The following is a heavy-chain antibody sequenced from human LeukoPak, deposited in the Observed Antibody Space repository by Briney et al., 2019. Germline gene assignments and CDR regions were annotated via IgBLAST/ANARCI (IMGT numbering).Heavy chain of an antibody. J-gene: IGHJ4*02. CDR3: ARVTGSSWPFDY. CDR1: GGSISSGGYY. CDR2: IYYSGST. Sequence: SETLSLTCTVSGGSISSGGYYWSWIRQHPGKGLEWIGYIYYSGSTYYNPSLKSRVTISVDTSKNQFSLKLSSVTAADTAVYYCARVTGSSWPFDYWGQGTLVTVSS. D-gene: IGHD6-13*01. V-gene: IGHV4-31*03.